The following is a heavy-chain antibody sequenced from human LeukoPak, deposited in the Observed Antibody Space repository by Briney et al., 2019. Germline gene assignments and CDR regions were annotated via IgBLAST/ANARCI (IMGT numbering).Heavy chain of an antibody. V-gene: IGHV5-51*01. CDR1: GYSFTNNW. D-gene: IGHD6-19*01. Sequence: GESLKISCKGFGYSFTNNWIGWVRQTPGKGLEWMGITNPSDSDTRYSPSFQGQVTMSVDKTISTAYLQWSSLKASDSAIYYCARHAYSSGWYGSDYWGQGTLVTVSS. CDR2: TNPSDSDT. CDR3: ARHAYSSGWYGSDY. J-gene: IGHJ4*02.